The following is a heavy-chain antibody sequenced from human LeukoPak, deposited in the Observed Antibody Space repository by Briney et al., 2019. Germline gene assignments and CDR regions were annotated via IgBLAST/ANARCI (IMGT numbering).Heavy chain of an antibody. CDR2: ISAYNGNT. V-gene: IGHV1-18*01. D-gene: IGHD3-3*02. J-gene: IGHJ5*02. CDR3: ARSISRANWFDP. CDR1: GGTFSSYA. Sequence: GASVKVSCKASGGTFSSYAISWVRQAPGQGLEWMGWISAYNGNTNYAQKLQGRVTMTTDTSTSTAYMELRSLRSDDTAVYYCARSISRANWFDPWGQGTLVTVSS.